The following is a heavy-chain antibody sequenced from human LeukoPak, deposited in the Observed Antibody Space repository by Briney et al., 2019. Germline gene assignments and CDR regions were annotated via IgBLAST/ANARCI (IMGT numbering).Heavy chain of an antibody. D-gene: IGHD3-22*01. V-gene: IGHV4-59*01. J-gene: IGHJ4*02. CDR3: ARERYYYDSSGYYGYFDY. CDR1: GGSICNYY. Sequence: PSETLSLTCTVSGGSICNYYWSWIRQPPGKGLEWIGYVFQSGNTNYNPSLKSRVTISVDTSKNHFSLNLSSVSAADTAVYYCARERYYYDSSGYYGYFDYWGQGTLVTVSS. CDR2: VFQSGNT.